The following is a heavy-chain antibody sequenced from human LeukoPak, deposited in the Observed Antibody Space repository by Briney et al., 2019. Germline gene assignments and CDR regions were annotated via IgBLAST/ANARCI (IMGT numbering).Heavy chain of an antibody. CDR1: GFTFSSYS. Sequence: GGSLKLSCAASGFTFSSYSMNWVRQAPGKGLEWVSSISSSSYIYYADSVKGPFTISRDNAKNSLYLQMNSLRAEDTAVYYCASATRDGYNLSWGQGTLVTVSS. J-gene: IGHJ5*02. V-gene: IGHV3-21*01. CDR2: ISSSSYI. CDR3: ASATRDGYNLS. D-gene: IGHD5-24*01.